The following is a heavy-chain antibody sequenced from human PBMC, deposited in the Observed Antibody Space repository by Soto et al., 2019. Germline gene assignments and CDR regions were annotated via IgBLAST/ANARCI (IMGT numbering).Heavy chain of an antibody. CDR2: MNPNSGHT. Sequence: QVQLVQSGAEVKKSGASVKVSCKASGYPFTSHDINWMRQATGQGLEWMGWMNPNSGHTNYAQKFQGRVTLTRDTSISTAYMELTSLRSEDTAIYYCASDMSTTWGQGTLVTVSS. CDR3: ASDMSTT. D-gene: IGHD2-2*01. J-gene: IGHJ5*02. V-gene: IGHV1-8*01. CDR1: GYPFTSHD.